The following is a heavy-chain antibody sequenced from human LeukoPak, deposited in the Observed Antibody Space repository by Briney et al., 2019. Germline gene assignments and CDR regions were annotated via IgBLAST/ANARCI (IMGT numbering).Heavy chain of an antibody. CDR3: ARVTDAYYFDY. D-gene: IGHD1-20*01. V-gene: IGHV3-72*01. Sequence: GGSLRLSCAASGFTFSDHYMDWVRQAPGKGLEGVGRTSNKAKSYTTEYAASVKDRYTISRDNSKNSPYLQMNSLKTEDTAVYYCARVTDAYYFDYWGQGTLVTVSS. CDR1: GFTFSDHY. CDR2: TSNKAKSYTT. J-gene: IGHJ4*02.